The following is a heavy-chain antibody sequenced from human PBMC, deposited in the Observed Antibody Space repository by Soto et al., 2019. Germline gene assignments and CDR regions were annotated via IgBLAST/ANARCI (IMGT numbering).Heavy chain of an antibody. Sequence: QPWGSLRLSCAASGFSVTSHAMSWVRQAPGKGLEWVSAFTETGAFTWYANSVKGRFTISRDTSKNTLYLQMNSLRAEDTAVYYCARGSASFRPYYFDHWGHGTPVTVSS. CDR3: ARGSASFRPYYFDH. V-gene: IGHV3-23*01. CDR2: FTETGAFT. D-gene: IGHD2-21*01. CDR1: GFSVTSHA. J-gene: IGHJ4*01.